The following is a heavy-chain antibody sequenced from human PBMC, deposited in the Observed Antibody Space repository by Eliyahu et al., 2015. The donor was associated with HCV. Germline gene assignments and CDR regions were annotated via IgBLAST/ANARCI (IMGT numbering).Heavy chain of an antibody. V-gene: IGHV1-69*02. D-gene: IGHD3-16*01. Sequence: EVKKPGSSVKVSCKASGGTFSSYTISWVRQAPGQGLEWMGRIIPILGIANYAQKFQGRVTITADKSTSTAYMELSSLRSEDTAVYYCARVEESTRDAFDIWGQGTMVTVSS. CDR2: IIPILGIA. CDR3: ARVEESTRDAFDI. CDR1: GGTFSSYT. J-gene: IGHJ3*02.